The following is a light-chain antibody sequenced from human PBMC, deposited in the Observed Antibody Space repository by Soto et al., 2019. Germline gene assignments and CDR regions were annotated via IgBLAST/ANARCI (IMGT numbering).Light chain of an antibody. Sequence: DIQMTQSPSTLSASVGDRVTITCRASQSISSWLAWYQQKPGKAPKLLIYKASTLKSGVPSRFSGSGSGTEFTLTISSLQPDDFATYYCQHYNSYSEAFGKGTKV. CDR2: KAS. CDR3: QHYNSYSEA. CDR1: QSISSW. V-gene: IGKV1-5*03. J-gene: IGKJ1*01.